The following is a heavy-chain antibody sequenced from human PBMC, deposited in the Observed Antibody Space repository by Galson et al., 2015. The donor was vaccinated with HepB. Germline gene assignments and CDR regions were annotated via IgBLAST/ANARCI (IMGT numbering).Heavy chain of an antibody. V-gene: IGHV3-30*04. CDR2: ISYDGSNK. CDR1: GFTFSRYA. Sequence: SLRLSCAASGFTFSRYAMHWVRQAPGKGLEWVALISYDGSNKYYADSVKGRFTISRDNSKNTLYLQVNSLRAEDTAVYYCARAVQDNNSWYDYWGQGTLVTVSS. J-gene: IGHJ4*02. CDR3: ARAVQDNNSWYDY. D-gene: IGHD6-13*01.